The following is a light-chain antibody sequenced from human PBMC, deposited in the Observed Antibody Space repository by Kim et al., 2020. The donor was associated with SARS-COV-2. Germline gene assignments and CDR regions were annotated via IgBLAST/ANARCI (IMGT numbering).Light chain of an antibody. CDR1: QSVSSY. Sequence: EIVLTQSPATLSLSPGERATLSCRASQSVSSYLAWYQQKPGQAPRLLIYDASNRATGIPARFSGSGSGTDFTLTISSLEPEDFAVYYCQQRKNWPQSCGGGTKVDIK. J-gene: IGKJ4*01. CDR3: QQRKNWPQS. V-gene: IGKV3-11*01. CDR2: DAS.